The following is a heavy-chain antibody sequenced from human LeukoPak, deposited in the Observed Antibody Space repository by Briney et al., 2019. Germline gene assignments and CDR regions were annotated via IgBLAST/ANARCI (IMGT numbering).Heavy chain of an antibody. CDR2: IYYSGST. V-gene: IGHV4-59*01. D-gene: IGHD5-18*01. J-gene: IGHJ4*02. CDR1: GGSISSYY. CDR3: ARDLGLGNTAMGY. Sequence: SETLSLTCTVSGGSISSYYWSWIRQPPGKGLEWIGYIYYSGSTNYNPSLKSRVTISVDTSKNQFSLKLSSVTAADTAVYYCARDLGLGNTAMGYWGQGTLVTVSS.